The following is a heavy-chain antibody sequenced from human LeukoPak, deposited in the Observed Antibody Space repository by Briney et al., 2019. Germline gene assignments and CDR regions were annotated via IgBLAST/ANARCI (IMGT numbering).Heavy chain of an antibody. CDR1: GYTFTSYG. D-gene: IGHD3/OR15-3a*01. CDR2: ISAYNGNT. Sequence: ASVEVSCKASGYTFTSYGISWVRQAPGQGLEWMGWISAYNGNTNYAQKLQGRVTMTTDTSTSTAYMELRSLRSDDTAVYYCARAATGLDDFDYWGQGTLVTVSS. CDR3: ARAATGLDDFDY. J-gene: IGHJ4*02. V-gene: IGHV1-18*01.